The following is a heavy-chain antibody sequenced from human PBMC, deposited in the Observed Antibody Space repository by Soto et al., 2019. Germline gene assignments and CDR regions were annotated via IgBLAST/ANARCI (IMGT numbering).Heavy chain of an antibody. CDR3: ARRYGGNFDY. V-gene: IGHV4-59*01. J-gene: IGHJ4*02. Sequence: SETLSLTCAVYGGSFSGYYWSWIRQPPGKGLEWIGFMYFGGSFNYNPSLTSRVTISVDTSKNQFSLKVRSVTAADTAVYYCARRYGGNFDYWGQGTLVTVSS. CDR1: GGSFSGYY. D-gene: IGHD1-26*01. CDR2: MYFGGSF.